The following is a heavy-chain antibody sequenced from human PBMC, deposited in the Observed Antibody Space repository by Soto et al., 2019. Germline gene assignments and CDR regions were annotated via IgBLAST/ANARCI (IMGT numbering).Heavy chain of an antibody. Sequence: EVQLVESGGGLVQPGKSLRLSCAASGFTFDDFAMHWVRQVPGKGLEWVSTISWYSDTIAYADSVRGRFTISRDNAKKSLYRQMNSLRVEDTALYYCAKDVRYSSGRYVMDVWGQGTTVTVSS. V-gene: IGHV3-9*01. CDR3: AKDVRYSSGRYVMDV. CDR1: GFTFDDFA. J-gene: IGHJ6*02. D-gene: IGHD6-19*01. CDR2: ISWYSDTI.